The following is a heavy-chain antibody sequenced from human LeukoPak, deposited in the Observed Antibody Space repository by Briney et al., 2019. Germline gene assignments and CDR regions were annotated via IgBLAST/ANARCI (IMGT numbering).Heavy chain of an antibody. J-gene: IGHJ4*02. V-gene: IGHV4-39*07. D-gene: IGHD3-16*01. CDR3: ARAWARGPYYFDY. Sequence: PSETLSLTCTVSGGSISSSSYYWGWIRQPPGKGLEWIGSIYYSGSTYYNPSLKSRVTISVDTSKNQFSLKLSSVTAADTAVYYCARAWARGPYYFDYWGQGTLVTVSS. CDR2: IYYSGST. CDR1: GGSISSSSYY.